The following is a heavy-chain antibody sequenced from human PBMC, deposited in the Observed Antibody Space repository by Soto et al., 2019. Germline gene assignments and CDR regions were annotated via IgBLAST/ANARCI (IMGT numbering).Heavy chain of an antibody. CDR1: GCPLSSYW. CDR2: IKQDGSEK. V-gene: IGHV3-7*05. CDR3: ARNQLRYFDWLLSGGYYFDY. Sequence: GGSLRRPCAAFGCPLSSYWMIPVLQSPRKELEWVANIKQDGSEKYYVDSVKGRFTISRDNAKNSLYLQMNSLRAEDTAVYYCARNQLRYFDWLLSGGYYFDYWGQGTLVTVSS. J-gene: IGHJ4*02. D-gene: IGHD3-9*01.